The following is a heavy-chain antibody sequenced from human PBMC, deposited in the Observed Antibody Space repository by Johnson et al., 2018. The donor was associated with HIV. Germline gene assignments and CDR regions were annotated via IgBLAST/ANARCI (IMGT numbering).Heavy chain of an antibody. V-gene: IGHV3-33*01. CDR3: ARDLPAIAARPGGAFDI. CDR2: MWYDGSNK. Sequence: QVHLVESGGGVVQPGRSLRLSCAASGFTFSTYGMHWVRQAPGKGLEWVAVMWYDGSNKYYADSVKGRFTISRDNSKNTLYLQMNSLRAEDTAVYYCARDLPAIAARPGGAFDIWGQGTMVTVSS. D-gene: IGHD6-6*01. CDR1: GFTFSTYG. J-gene: IGHJ3*02.